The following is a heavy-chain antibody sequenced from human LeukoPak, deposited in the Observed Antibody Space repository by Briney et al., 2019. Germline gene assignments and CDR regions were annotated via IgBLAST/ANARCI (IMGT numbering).Heavy chain of an antibody. Sequence: GGSLRLSCAASGFTFDDYAMHWVRQAPGKGLEWVSGISWNSGSIGYADSVKGRFTISRDNSKNTVYLQMDSLRFEDAAVYYCAQDLAWIRFDNWGQGTLVTVSS. D-gene: IGHD5-12*01. CDR3: AQDLAWIRFDN. J-gene: IGHJ4*02. V-gene: IGHV3-9*01. CDR2: ISWNSGSI. CDR1: GFTFDDYA.